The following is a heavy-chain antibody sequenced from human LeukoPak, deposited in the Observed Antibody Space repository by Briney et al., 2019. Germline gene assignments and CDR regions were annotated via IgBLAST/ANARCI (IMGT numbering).Heavy chain of an antibody. CDR2: SNSDGGST. CDR3: ARGVRGGDWLDY. V-gene: IGHV3-74*01. J-gene: IGHJ4*02. D-gene: IGHD2-21*02. Sequence: GGSLRLSCGASGFTFSSYWMHWVRQASGKGLVWVSRSNSDGGSTRYADSVKGRFTISRDNAKNTLYLQMNSLRAEDTAVYYCARGVRGGDWLDYWGQGTLVTVSS. CDR1: GFTFSSYW.